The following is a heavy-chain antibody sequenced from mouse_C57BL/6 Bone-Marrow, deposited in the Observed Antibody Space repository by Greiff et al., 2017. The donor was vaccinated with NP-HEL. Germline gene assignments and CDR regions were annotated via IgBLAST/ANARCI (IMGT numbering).Heavy chain of an antibody. CDR3: ARSIYYGSKDYYAMDY. D-gene: IGHD1-1*01. Sequence: QVQLKQPGAELVRPGTSVKLSCKASGYTFTSYWMHWVKQRPGQGLEWIGVIDPSDSYTNYNQKFKGKATLTVDTSSSTAYMQLSSLTSEDSAVYYCARSIYYGSKDYYAMDYWGQGTSVTVSS. J-gene: IGHJ4*01. CDR2: IDPSDSYT. CDR1: GYTFTSYW. V-gene: IGHV1-59*01.